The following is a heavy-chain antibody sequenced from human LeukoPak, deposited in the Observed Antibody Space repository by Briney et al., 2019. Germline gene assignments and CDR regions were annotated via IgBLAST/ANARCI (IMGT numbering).Heavy chain of an antibody. D-gene: IGHD5-12*01. CDR1: GDSIDSYY. J-gene: IGHJ4*02. Sequence: SETLPLTCTVSGDSIDSYYWSWIRQPPGKGLEWIGYIYYRGTTSYNPFLKSRVTISVDTSKNQFSLKLNSVTAADTAVYYCARLPRYGGYDHFDYWGQGILVIVSS. CDR2: IYYRGTT. CDR3: ARLPRYGGYDHFDY. V-gene: IGHV4-59*12.